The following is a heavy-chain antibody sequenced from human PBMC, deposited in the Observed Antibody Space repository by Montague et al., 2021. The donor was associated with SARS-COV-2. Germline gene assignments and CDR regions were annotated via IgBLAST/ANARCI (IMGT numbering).Heavy chain of an antibody. V-gene: IGHV4-59*01. D-gene: IGHD6-13*01. CDR3: VRVGVSNWYSFFDY. J-gene: IGHJ4*02. Sequence: SETLSLTCTVPGGSISSYDWSWIRQPPGKGLEWIGYIFNSGSTNYNPSLTSRVTISVDTSKYQLSLRLRSVTAADTAVYYCVRVGVSNWYSFFDYWGQGTLVTVSS. CDR1: GGSISSYD. CDR2: IFNSGST.